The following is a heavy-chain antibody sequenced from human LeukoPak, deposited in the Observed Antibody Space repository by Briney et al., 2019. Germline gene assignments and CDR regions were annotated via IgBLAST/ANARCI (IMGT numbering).Heavy chain of an antibody. Sequence: PGGSLRLSCAASGFTFSSYSMNWVRQAPGKGLEWVSSISSSSSYIYYADSVKGRFTISRDNAKNSLYLQMNSLRAEDTAVYYCARGGNWNDVSEYYFDYWGQGTLVTVSS. CDR3: ARGGNWNDVSEYYFDY. CDR2: ISSSSSYI. D-gene: IGHD1-20*01. J-gene: IGHJ4*02. CDR1: GFTFSSYS. V-gene: IGHV3-21*01.